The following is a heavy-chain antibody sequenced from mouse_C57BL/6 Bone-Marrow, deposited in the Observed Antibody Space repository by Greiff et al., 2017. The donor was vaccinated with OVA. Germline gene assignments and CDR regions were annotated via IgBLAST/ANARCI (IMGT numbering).Heavy chain of an antibody. V-gene: IGHV1-82*01. D-gene: IGHD2-4*01. CDR2: IYPGDGGT. CDR1: GYAFSSSW. Sequence: QVQLQQSGPELVKPGASVKISCKASGYAFSSSWMNWVKQRPGKGLEWIGRIYPGDGGTNYNGKFKGKATLTADKSSSPAYMQLSSLTSEDSAVYFCAVYDYSAWFAYWGQGTLVTVSA. J-gene: IGHJ3*01. CDR3: AVYDYSAWFAY.